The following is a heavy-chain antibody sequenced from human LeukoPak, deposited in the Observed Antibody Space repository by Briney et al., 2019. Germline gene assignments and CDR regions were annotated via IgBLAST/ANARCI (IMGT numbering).Heavy chain of an antibody. J-gene: IGHJ6*03. CDR1: GFTFSGYY. CDR3: ARVRGSGFCSGSSCAKDPGYYYYMDV. V-gene: IGHV3-11*01. D-gene: IGHD2-2*01. Sequence: PGGSLRLSCEGSGFTFSGYYMSWIRQAPGKGLEWVSYINPSGSTIYYADSVKGRFTISRDSAKKSLDLQMYSLRAEDTAVYYCARVRGSGFCSGSSCAKDPGYYYYMDVWGKGTTVTVSS. CDR2: INPSGSTI.